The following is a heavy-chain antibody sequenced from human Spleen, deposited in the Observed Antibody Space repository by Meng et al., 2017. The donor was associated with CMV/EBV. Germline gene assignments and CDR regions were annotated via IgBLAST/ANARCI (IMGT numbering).Heavy chain of an antibody. J-gene: IGHJ4*02. D-gene: IGHD5-24*01. Sequence: ASLKVSCKASGYTFTGYYMHWVRKAPGQGLEWMGWINPNSGGTNNAQKFQGRVTMTRDTSISTAYMGLSRLRSDDTAVYYCARDTRMATLDYWGQGTLVTRLL. V-gene: IGHV1-2*02. CDR3: ARDTRMATLDY. CDR1: GYTFTGYY. CDR2: INPNSGGT.